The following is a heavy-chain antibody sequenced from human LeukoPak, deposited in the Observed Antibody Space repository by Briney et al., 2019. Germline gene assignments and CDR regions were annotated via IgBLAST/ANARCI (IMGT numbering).Heavy chain of an antibody. J-gene: IGHJ4*02. CDR2: IYYTGSA. CDR3: VRISPPFDH. D-gene: IGHD2-15*01. V-gene: IGHV4-39*01. CDR1: GDSVNAMSYS. Sequence: SETLSLTCTFSGDSVNAMSYSWGWIRQPPGNGLEWIGTIYYTGSAYYNPYLRSRVTISADTSKNQFSLKVYSVSAADTAVYYCVRISPPFDHWGQRTLVTVSS.